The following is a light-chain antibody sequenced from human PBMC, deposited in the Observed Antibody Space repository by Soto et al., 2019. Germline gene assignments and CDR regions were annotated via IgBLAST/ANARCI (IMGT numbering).Light chain of an antibody. CDR2: DVS. CDR3: SSYAGNNNLI. V-gene: IGLV2-8*01. J-gene: IGLJ2*01. CDR1: SSDVGGYNY. Sequence: QSALTQPPSASGSPGQSVTISCTGTSSDVGGYNYVSWYQQHPGKAPELMIYDVSKRPSGVPHRFSGSKSGNTASLTVSGLQAQDEADYYCSSYAGNNNLIFGGGTKVTVL.